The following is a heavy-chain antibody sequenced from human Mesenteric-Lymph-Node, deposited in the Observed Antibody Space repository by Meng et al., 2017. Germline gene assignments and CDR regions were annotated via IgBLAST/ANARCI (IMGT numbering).Heavy chain of an antibody. CDR2: IYSGGST. D-gene: IGHD1-26*01. Sequence: EVQLVETGGGLIQPGGSLSLSCAASGFTVSRNYMSWVRQAPGKGLEWVSVIYSGGSTYYADSVKGRFTISRDNSKNTLYLQMYSLRAEDTAVYYCARNSGSYYFDYWGQGTLVTVSS. J-gene: IGHJ4*02. V-gene: IGHV3-53*02. CDR3: ARNSGSYYFDY. CDR1: GFTVSRNY.